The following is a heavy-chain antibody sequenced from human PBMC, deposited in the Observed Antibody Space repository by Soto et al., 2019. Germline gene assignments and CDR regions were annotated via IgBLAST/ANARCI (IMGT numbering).Heavy chain of an antibody. J-gene: IGHJ6*02. D-gene: IGHD2-2*01. CDR1: GFTFSSYA. CDR3: ARDSTAANNYYYYYGMDV. Sequence: GGSLRLSCAASGFTFSSYAMHWVRQAPGKGLEWVAVISYDGSNKYYADSVKGRFTISRDNSKNTLYLQMNSLRAEDTAVYYCARDSTAANNYYYYYGMDVWGQGTTVTVSS. CDR2: ISYDGSNK. V-gene: IGHV3-30-3*01.